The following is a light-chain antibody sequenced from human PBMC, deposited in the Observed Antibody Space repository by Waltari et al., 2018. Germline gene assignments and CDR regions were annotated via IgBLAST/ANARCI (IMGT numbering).Light chain of an antibody. CDR1: QAISNSY. CDR2: NAS. Sequence: EIVLTQSPGLLSFSPGERATLSCRASQAISNSYLAWYQQKPGQAPRLLIYNASLRGTGIPDKFSGSGSGTDFTLTISRLEPEDFAVYYCQQYGSPPRTFGQGTKVEIK. V-gene: IGKV3-20*01. J-gene: IGKJ1*01. CDR3: QQYGSPPRT.